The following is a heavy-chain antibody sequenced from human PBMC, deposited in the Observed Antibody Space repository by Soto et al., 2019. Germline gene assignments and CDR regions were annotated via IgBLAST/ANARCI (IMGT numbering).Heavy chain of an antibody. CDR2: MYHTGST. D-gene: IGHD3-22*01. J-gene: IGHJ4*02. Sequence: QVQLQESGPGLVKPSGTLSLTCAVSGVSISSNNWWSWVRQPPGKGLEWIGEMYHTGSTNYNPSPKSRATPAGDTYNHPSALKLSSVTAAETAVYCGARRSREDYASSEGKFDYWGQGTLVTVSS. CDR3: ARRSREDYASSEGKFDY. V-gene: IGHV4-4*01. CDR1: GVSISSNNW.